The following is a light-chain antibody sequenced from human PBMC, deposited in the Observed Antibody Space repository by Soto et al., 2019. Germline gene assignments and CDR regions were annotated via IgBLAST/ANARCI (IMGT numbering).Light chain of an antibody. CDR1: QSVSSSY. J-gene: IGKJ5*01. V-gene: IGKV3-20*01. CDR3: QHYGGSIT. Sequence: EIVLTQSPGTLSLSLGERATLSCRASQSVSSSYLAWYQHKPGQAPRLLIYGASRRATGIPDRFSGSGSGPDFALTISSPDPEDFAVYYCQHYGGSITFGQGTRLEI. CDR2: GAS.